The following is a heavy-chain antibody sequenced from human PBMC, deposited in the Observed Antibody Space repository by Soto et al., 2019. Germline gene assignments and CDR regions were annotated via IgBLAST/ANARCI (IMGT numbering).Heavy chain of an antibody. D-gene: IGHD3-3*01. Sequence: GASVKVSCKASGYTFTSYGISWVRQAPGQGXEWMGWISAYNGNTNYAQELQGRVTMTTDTSTSTAYMELRSLRSDDTAVYYCARDHGTYYDFWSGLTPHNWFDPWGQGALVTVSS. CDR3: ARDHGTYYDFWSGLTPHNWFDP. J-gene: IGHJ5*02. CDR1: GYTFTSYG. CDR2: ISAYNGNT. V-gene: IGHV1-18*04.